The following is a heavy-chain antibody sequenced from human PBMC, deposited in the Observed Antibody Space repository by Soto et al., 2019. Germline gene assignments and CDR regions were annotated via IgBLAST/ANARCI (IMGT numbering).Heavy chain of an antibody. Sequence: EVQLLESGGGSVQPGGSLRLSCAASGFTFSSYAMTWVRQAPGKGLEWVSAISGSGNTSYYADSVKGRFTISRDSSKKMLYLQMNSLRPEDTAVYYCAKDRGRTWYEDYWGQGTLVTVSS. V-gene: IGHV3-23*01. CDR2: ISGSGNTS. J-gene: IGHJ4*02. CDR3: AKDRGRTWYEDY. CDR1: GFTFSSYA. D-gene: IGHD6-13*01.